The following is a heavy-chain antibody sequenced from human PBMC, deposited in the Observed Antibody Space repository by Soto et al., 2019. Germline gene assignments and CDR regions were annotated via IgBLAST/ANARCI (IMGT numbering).Heavy chain of an antibody. CDR1: GFTFSSYA. V-gene: IGHV3-23*01. CDR2: VSGSGGST. CDR3: AMSGSYFFYLDY. D-gene: IGHD1-26*01. Sequence: EVQLLESGGGLVQPGGSLRLSCAASGFTFSSYAMSWVRQAPGKGLEWVSAVSGSGGSTYYADSVKGRFTISRDNSNNTLDLQMNSLRDEDTAVYYCAMSGSYFFYLDYWGQGTLVNVSS. J-gene: IGHJ4*02.